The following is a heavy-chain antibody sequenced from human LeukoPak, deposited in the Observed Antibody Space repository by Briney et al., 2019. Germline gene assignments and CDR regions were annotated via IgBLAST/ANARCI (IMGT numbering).Heavy chain of an antibody. V-gene: IGHV1-46*01. CDR3: ARAYTAIVLDY. D-gene: IGHD5-18*01. Sequence: WASVTVSCKASGYTFTSYYMHWVRQAPGQGLEWMGIINPSGGSTSYAQKFQGRVTMTRDMSTSTVYMELSSLRSEDTAVYYCARAYTAIVLDYWGQGTLVTVSS. CDR2: INPSGGST. CDR1: GYTFTSYY. J-gene: IGHJ4*02.